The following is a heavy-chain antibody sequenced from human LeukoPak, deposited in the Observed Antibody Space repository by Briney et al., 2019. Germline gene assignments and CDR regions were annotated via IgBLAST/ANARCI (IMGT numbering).Heavy chain of an antibody. CDR3: ARDQGFSSGWYFGYYYYYGMDV. D-gene: IGHD6-19*01. CDR2: INPSGGST. V-gene: IGHV1-46*01. Sequence: ASVKVSCKASGYTFTSYYMHWVRQAPGQGLEWMGIINPSGGSTSYAQKFQGRVTMTRDTSTSTVYMELSSLRSEDTAVYYCARDQGFSSGWYFGYYYYYGMDVRGQGTTVTVSS. J-gene: IGHJ6*02. CDR1: GYTFTSYY.